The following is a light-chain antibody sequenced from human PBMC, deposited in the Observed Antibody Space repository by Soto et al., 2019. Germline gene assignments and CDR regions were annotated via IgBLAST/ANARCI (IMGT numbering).Light chain of an antibody. V-gene: IGKV3-11*01. CDR1: QSVGSY. CDR2: DAT. CDR3: QQYGASPWT. Sequence: EIVLTQSPGTLSLSPGERATLSCRASQSVGSYLAWFQQKPGQAPRLLIYDATNRATGIPARFNGSGSGTDFTLTISSLEPEDFAVYICQQYGASPWTFGQGTKVDIK. J-gene: IGKJ1*01.